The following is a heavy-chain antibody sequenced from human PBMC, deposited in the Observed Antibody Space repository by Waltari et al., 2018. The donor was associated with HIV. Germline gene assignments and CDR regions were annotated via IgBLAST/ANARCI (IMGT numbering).Heavy chain of an antibody. J-gene: IGHJ5*02. V-gene: IGHV3-74*01. Sequence: EVQLVESGGGLVQPGGSLRLPCAASGFTFSSYCMHWVRQAPGKGLVWVSRINGDGSTTSYADSVKGRFTISRDNAKNTLYLQMNSLRAEDTAVYYCARIAYDSSGYGWFDPWGQGTLVTVSS. D-gene: IGHD3-22*01. CDR2: INGDGSTT. CDR1: GFTFSSYC. CDR3: ARIAYDSSGYGWFDP.